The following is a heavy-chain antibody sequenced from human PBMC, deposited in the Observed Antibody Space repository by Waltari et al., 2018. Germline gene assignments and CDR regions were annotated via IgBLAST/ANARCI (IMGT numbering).Heavy chain of an antibody. Sequence: VQLVESGGGLIQPGGSLRLSCAASVFTVSSNYMSWVRQAPGKGLCWVSVIYSGGSTYYADSVKGRFTISRDNSKNTLYLQMNSLRAEDTAVYYCARERRGSSSSDYWGQGTLVTVSS. CDR1: VFTVSSNY. CDR3: ARERRGSSSSDY. J-gene: IGHJ4*02. D-gene: IGHD6-6*01. CDR2: IYSGGST. V-gene: IGHV3-53*01.